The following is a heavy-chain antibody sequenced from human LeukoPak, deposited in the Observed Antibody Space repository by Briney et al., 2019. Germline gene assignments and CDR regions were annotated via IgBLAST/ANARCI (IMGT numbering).Heavy chain of an antibody. D-gene: IGHD3-10*01. V-gene: IGHV4-4*07. CDR3: ARDTWEGSGSYWAD. CDR2: IYSSGIT. J-gene: IGHJ4*02. CDR1: GGSITSYY. Sequence: PSETLSLTCFVSGGSITSYYWSWIRRPAGKGLEWIGRIYSSGITNYSPSLKRRVTMSVDTSKNQFSLKLTSVTAADTAVYYCARDTWEGSGSYWADWGQGTLVTVSS.